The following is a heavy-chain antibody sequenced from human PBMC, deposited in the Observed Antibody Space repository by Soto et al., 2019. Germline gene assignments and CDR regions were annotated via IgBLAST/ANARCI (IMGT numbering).Heavy chain of an antibody. CDR2: VSHDGRNT. CDR3: AKGGPQWLFTSDFNY. J-gene: IGHJ4*02. CDR1: GFTFSDYA. Sequence: VQLVESGGGVVQPGRSLRLSCAASGFTFSDYAMHWVRQAPGKGLEWVAVVSHDGRNTHYPDSVKGRFTISRDSSKNTVSLEMTSRRAEDTAVYYCAKGGPQWLFTSDFNYWGQGALVTVSS. V-gene: IGHV3-30*18. D-gene: IGHD6-19*01.